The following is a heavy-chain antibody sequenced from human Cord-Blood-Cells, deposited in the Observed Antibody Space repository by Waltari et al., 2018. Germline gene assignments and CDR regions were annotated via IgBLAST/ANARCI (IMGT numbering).Heavy chain of an antibody. Sequence: QITLKESGPTLVKPTQTLTLTCTFSGFSLSPSGVGVGWILPTPGKALEWLALIYWDDDKRYSPSLKSRLTITKDTSKNQVVLTMTNMDPVDTATYYCAHRREERGIAARDAFDIWGQGTMVTVSS. CDR2: IYWDDDK. V-gene: IGHV2-5*02. J-gene: IGHJ3*02. CDR1: GFSLSPSGVG. CDR3: AHRREERGIAARDAFDI. D-gene: IGHD6-6*01.